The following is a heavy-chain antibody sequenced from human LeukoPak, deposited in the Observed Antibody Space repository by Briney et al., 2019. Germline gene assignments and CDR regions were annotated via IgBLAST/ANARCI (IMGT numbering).Heavy chain of an antibody. CDR3: ASLLLWFGELSESYNWFDP. CDR1: GGSISSSSYY. Sequence: PSETLSLTCTVSGGSISSSSYYWGWIRQPPGKGLEWIGSIYYSGSTYYNPSLKSRVTISADTSKNQFSLKLSSVTAADTAVYYCASLLLWFGELSESYNWFDPWGQGTLVTVSS. V-gene: IGHV4-39*01. J-gene: IGHJ5*02. D-gene: IGHD3-10*01. CDR2: IYYSGST.